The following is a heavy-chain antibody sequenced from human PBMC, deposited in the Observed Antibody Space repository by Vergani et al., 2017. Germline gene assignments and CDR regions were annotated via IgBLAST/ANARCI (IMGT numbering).Heavy chain of an antibody. CDR1: GDSVSSNSAA. CDR2: TYYRSKWYN. V-gene: IGHV6-1*01. J-gene: IGHJ4*02. CDR3: ARDGSLEDSGWGARILVFDY. Sequence: QVQLQQSGPGLVKPSQTLSLTCAISGDSVSSNSAAWNWIRQSPSRGLEWLGRTYYRSKWYNDYAVSVKSRITINPDTSKNQFSLQLNSVTPEDTAVYYCARDGSLEDSGWGARILVFDYWGQGTLVTVSS. D-gene: IGHD6-19*01.